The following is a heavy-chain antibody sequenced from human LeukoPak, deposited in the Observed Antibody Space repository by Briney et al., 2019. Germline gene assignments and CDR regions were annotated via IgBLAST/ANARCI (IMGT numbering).Heavy chain of an antibody. J-gene: IGHJ4*02. CDR2: IRFDGSKI. V-gene: IGHV3-30*02. Sequence: GGALRLSCLPSGFPFSSYGMHWVRRAPGKGGEGMTFIRFDGSKIYYADSVKGRFTISRDLSKNTLFLQMSSLRSEDTAVYYCALGKNFGFHYFDFWGQGALVTVSS. D-gene: IGHD3-3*01. CDR1: GFPFSSYG. CDR3: ALGKNFGFHYFDF.